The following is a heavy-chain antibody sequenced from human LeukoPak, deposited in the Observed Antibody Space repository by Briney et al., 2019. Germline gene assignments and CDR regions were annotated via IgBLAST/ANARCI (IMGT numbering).Heavy chain of an antibody. CDR1: GFTFSSYS. J-gene: IGHJ4*02. CDR2: ISSSSSYI. CDR3: ARDRAGYYDFWSGYSQGYYFDY. D-gene: IGHD3-3*01. Sequence: GGCLRLSCAASGFTFSSYSMNWVRQAPGKRLEWVSSISSSSSYIYYADSVKGRFTISRDNAKSSLYLQMNSLRAEDTAVYYCARDRAGYYDFWSGYSQGYYFDYWGQGTLVTVSS. V-gene: IGHV3-21*01.